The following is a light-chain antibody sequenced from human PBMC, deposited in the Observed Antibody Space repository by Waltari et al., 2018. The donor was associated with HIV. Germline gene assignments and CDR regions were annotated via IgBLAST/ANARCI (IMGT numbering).Light chain of an antibody. CDR2: DVF. V-gene: IGLV2-14*03. J-gene: IGLJ2*01. CDR3: SSYTTTNTII. CDR1: RNDIGSYDS. Sequence: QSALTQPASVSGSPGQSITISCPCTRNDIGSYDSVSWYRQHPDKSPQLLIYDVFYRPSGVSHRFSGSKSGNTASLTISGLQAEDEAVYSCSSYTTTNTIIFGGGTKLTVL.